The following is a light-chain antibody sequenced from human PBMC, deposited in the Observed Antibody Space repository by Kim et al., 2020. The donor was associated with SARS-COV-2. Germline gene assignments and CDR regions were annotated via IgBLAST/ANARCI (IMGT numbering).Light chain of an antibody. CDR1: SSDIGTYTY. CDR2: DVS. CDR3: SSYTTSDTYL. V-gene: IGLV2-14*03. Sequence: QSALTQPASESGSPGQSITISCTGTSSDIGTYTYVSWFQHHPGKAPKLIIYDVSKRPSGVSDRFSGSKSGNTASLTISGLQAEHEADYYCSSYTTSDTYLFGTGTKVTVL. J-gene: IGLJ1*01.